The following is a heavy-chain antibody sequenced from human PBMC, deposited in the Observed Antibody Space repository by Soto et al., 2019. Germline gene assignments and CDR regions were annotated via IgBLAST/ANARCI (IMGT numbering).Heavy chain of an antibody. CDR2: IFPRLGTT. CDR1: GGAFNNYP. CDR3: AIDACCCGVGCYSLVY. V-gene: IGHV1-69*01. J-gene: IGHJ4*02. D-gene: IGHD2-21*02. Sequence: QVQLVQSGAELKTPGSSVSVSCKASGGAFNNYPISWVRQAPGQGLERMGGIFPRLGTTTYAREVQGRVFMNADESTTAVSMPLTGLRSEDTAIYYCAIDACCCGVGCYSLVYWGQGTRFTVSS.